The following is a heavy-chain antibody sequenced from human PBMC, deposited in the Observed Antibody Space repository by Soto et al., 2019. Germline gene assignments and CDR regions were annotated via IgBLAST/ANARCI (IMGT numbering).Heavy chain of an antibody. CDR1: GFTFSSYA. CDR2: ISGSGGST. Sequence: GGSLRLSCAASGFTFSSYAMSWVRQAPGKGLEWVSAISGSGGSTYYADSVKGRFTISRDNSKNTLYLQMNSLRAEDTAVYYCAKATSLEYSSSWYGYFDYWGQGTLVTVSS. J-gene: IGHJ4*02. D-gene: IGHD6-13*01. V-gene: IGHV3-23*01. CDR3: AKATSLEYSSSWYGYFDY.